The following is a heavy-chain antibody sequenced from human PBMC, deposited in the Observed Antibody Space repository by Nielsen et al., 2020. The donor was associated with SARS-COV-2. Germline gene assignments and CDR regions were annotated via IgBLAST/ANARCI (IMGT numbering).Heavy chain of an antibody. Sequence: GPLRLSCALSGGPISSSNWWSWVRQPPGKGLEWIGEIYHSGSTNYNTSLKSRVTISVDKSKTQFSLKLSSVTAADTAVYYCARGTGDFDYWGQGTMVTVSS. V-gene: IGHV4-4*02. CDR2: IYHSGST. D-gene: IGHD2-8*02. CDR3: ARGTGDFDY. CDR1: GGPISSSNW. J-gene: IGHJ4*02.